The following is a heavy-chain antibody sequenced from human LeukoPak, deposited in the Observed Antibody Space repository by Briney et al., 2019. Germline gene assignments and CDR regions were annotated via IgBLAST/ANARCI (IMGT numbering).Heavy chain of an antibody. CDR2: ISGSGGST. CDR3: AKVLSNLMGRGYYFDY. V-gene: IGHV3-23*01. Sequence: PGGSLRLSCAASGFTFSRYAMSWVRQAPGKGLGWVSAISGSGGSTYYADSVKGRFTISRDNSKNTLYLQMNSLRAEDTAVYYCAKVLSNLMGRGYYFDYWGQGTLVTVSS. D-gene: IGHD5-12*01. CDR1: GFTFSRYA. J-gene: IGHJ4*02.